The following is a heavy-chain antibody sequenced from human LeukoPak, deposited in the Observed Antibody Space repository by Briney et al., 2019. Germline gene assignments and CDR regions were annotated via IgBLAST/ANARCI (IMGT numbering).Heavy chain of an antibody. CDR3: ATLGYCSSTSCYDY. CDR1: GGSISSYY. CDR2: IYTSGST. V-gene: IGHV4-4*09. J-gene: IGHJ4*02. D-gene: IGHD2-2*01. Sequence: SETLSLTCTVSGGSISSYYWSWIRQPPGKGLEWIGYIYTSGSTNYNPSLKSRVTISVDTSKNPFSLKLSSVTAADTAVYYCATLGYCSSTSCYDYWGQGTLVTVSS.